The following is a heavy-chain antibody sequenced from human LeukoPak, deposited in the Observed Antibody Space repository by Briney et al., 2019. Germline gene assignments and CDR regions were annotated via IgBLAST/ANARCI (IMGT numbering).Heavy chain of an antibody. CDR2: IYYSGST. D-gene: IGHD6-13*01. CDR1: GDSISSSSYY. Sequence: TSETLSLICTVSGDSISSSSYYWGWIRQPPGKGLEWIGSIYYSGSTYYNPSLKSRVTISVDTSKNQFSLKLSSVTAADTAVYYCARDTAAAGTSSDYWGQGTLVTVSS. V-gene: IGHV4-39*07. J-gene: IGHJ4*02. CDR3: ARDTAAAGTSSDY.